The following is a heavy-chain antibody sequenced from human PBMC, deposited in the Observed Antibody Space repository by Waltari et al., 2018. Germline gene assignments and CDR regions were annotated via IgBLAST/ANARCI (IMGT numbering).Heavy chain of an antibody. J-gene: IGHJ5*02. CDR3: ARRPPTEYGDYRGNWFDP. V-gene: IGHV1-69*01. D-gene: IGHD4-17*01. Sequence: QVQLVQSGAEVKKPGSSVKVSCKASGGTFSSYDISWVRQAPGQGLEWMGGIIPIFGTANYAQKFQGRVTITADESTSTAYMELSSLRSEDTAVYYCARRPPTEYGDYRGNWFDPWGQGTLVTVSS. CDR2: IIPIFGTA. CDR1: GGTFSSYD.